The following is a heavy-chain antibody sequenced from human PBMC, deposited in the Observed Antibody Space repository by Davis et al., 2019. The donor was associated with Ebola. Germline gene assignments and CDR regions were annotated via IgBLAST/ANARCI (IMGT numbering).Heavy chain of an antibody. V-gene: IGHV3-23*01. CDR1: GFTFSSYS. D-gene: IGHD3-9*01. J-gene: IGHJ4*02. CDR3: AKDHNNYDILTGYPFDY. CDR2: ISGSGGST. Sequence: GESLKISCAASGFTFSSYSMNWVRQAPGKGLEWVSAISGSGGSTYYADSVKGRFTISRDNSKNTLYLQMNSLRAEDTAVYYCAKDHNNYDILTGYPFDYWGQGTLVTVSS.